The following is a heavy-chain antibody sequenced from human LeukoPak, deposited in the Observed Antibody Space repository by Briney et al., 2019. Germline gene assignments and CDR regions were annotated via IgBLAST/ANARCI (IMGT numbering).Heavy chain of an antibody. J-gene: IGHJ4*02. CDR1: GFTFSSYA. Sequence: PGGSLRLSCAASGFTFSSYAMSWVRQAPGKGLEWVSAISGSGGSTYYADSVKGRFTISRDNAKNSLYLQMNSLRAEDTAGYYCARSFGSYRRQNFDYWGQGPLVTVSS. V-gene: IGHV3-23*01. D-gene: IGHD1-26*01. CDR3: ARSFGSYRRQNFDY. CDR2: ISGSGGST.